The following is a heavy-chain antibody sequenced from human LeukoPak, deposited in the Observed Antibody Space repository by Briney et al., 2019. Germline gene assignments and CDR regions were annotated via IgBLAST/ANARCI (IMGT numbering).Heavy chain of an antibody. V-gene: IGHV3-23*01. D-gene: IGHD2-2*01. CDR1: GFTFSSYA. CDR2: ISGSGGST. J-gene: IGHJ6*02. Sequence: GGSLRLSCAASGFTFSSYAMSWVRQAPGKGLEWVSAISGSGGSTYYADSVKGRFTISRDNSKNTLYLQMNSLRAEDTAVYYCAKVPAAIDYYYYGMDVWGQGTTVTVSS. CDR3: AKVPAAIDYYYYGMDV.